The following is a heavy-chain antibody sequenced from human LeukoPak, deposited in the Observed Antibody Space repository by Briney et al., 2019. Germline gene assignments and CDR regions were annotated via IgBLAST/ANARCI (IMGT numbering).Heavy chain of an antibody. V-gene: IGHV4-59*01. D-gene: IGHD4-17*01. Sequence: SETLSLTCTVSGGSISSYYWSWIRQPPGKGLEWIGYIYYSGSTNYNPSLKSRVTISVDTSKNQFSLKLSSVTAADTAVYYCARGWGLRRALGFDLWGRGTLVTVSS. CDR2: IYYSGST. CDR1: GGSISSYY. CDR3: ARGWGLRRALGFDL. J-gene: IGHJ2*01.